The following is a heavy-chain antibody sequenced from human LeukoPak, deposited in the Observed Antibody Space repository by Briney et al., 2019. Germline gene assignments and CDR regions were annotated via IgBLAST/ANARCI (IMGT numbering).Heavy chain of an antibody. D-gene: IGHD6-13*01. Sequence: GASVMVSCKASGYTFTSYDINWVRQAPGQGLEWMGWMNPNSGNTGYAQKFQGRVTMTRNTSISTAYMELSSLRSEDTAVYYCARAGARQIAAVGYWGQGTLVTVSS. CDR2: MNPNSGNT. J-gene: IGHJ4*02. CDR1: GYTFTSYD. V-gene: IGHV1-8*01. CDR3: ARAGARQIAAVGY.